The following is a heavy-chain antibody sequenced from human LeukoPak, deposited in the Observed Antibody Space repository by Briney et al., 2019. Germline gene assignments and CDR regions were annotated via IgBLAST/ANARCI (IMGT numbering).Heavy chain of an antibody. J-gene: IGHJ4*02. CDR1: GGTFSSYA. CDR2: IIPIFGTA. V-gene: IGHV1-69*13. Sequence: VASVKVSCKASGGTFSSYAISWVRQAPGQGLEWMGGIIPIFGTANYAQKFQGRVTITADESTSTAYMELSSLRSEDTAVYYCARDRVGYYGSGSYYNPLDYWGQGTLVTVSS. CDR3: ARDRVGYYGSGSYYNPLDY. D-gene: IGHD3-10*01.